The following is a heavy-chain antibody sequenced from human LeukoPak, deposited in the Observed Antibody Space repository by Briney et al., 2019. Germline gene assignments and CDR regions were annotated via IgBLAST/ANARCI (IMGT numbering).Heavy chain of an antibody. D-gene: IGHD3-22*01. V-gene: IGHV3-23*01. CDR3: AKDNYDSSAYHPGFDY. Sequence: GGSLRLSCAASGFTFSSYAMSWVRQAPGKGLEWVSAISGSGGSTYYADSVKGRFTISRDNSKNTLYLQMNSLRAEDTAVYYCAKDNYDSSAYHPGFDYWGQGTLVTVSS. CDR1: GFTFSSYA. CDR2: ISGSGGST. J-gene: IGHJ4*02.